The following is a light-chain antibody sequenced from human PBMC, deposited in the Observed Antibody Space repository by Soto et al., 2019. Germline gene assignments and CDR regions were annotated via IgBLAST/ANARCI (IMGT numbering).Light chain of an antibody. CDR2: DTS. V-gene: IGKV3-15*01. Sequence: MPLSPVTLSVLPGETTTLSCRASQSVSIKLAWYQQKPGQAPRLLIYDTSIRATGIPARFSGSGSGTEFTLTISSLQSEDFAVYYCQQYNSWPPITFGQGTRLDIK. CDR3: QQYNSWPPIT. J-gene: IGKJ5*01. CDR1: QSVSIK.